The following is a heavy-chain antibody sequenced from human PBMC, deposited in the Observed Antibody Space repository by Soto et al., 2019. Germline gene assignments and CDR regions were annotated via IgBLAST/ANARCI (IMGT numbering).Heavy chain of an antibody. Sequence: QVQLVESGGGVVQPGRSLRLSCAASGFTFSSYAMHWVRQAPGKGLEWVAVISYDGSNKYYADSVKGRFTISRDNSKNTLYLQMHGLRAEYTAVYYCARDEGGVLLWYQSVCYGMDVWGQVTTVTVSS. D-gene: IGHD3-10*01. CDR1: GFTFSSYA. CDR2: ISYDGSNK. V-gene: IGHV3-30-3*01. J-gene: IGHJ6*02. CDR3: ARDEGGVLLWYQSVCYGMDV.